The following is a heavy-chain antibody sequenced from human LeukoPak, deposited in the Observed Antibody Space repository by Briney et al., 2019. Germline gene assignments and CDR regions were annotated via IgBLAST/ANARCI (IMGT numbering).Heavy chain of an antibody. CDR3: ARIGSYAVMPELDY. Sequence: ASVKVSCKASGGTFNSYAISWVRQAPGQGLEWMGGIIPIFGTANYAQKFQGRVTITADESTSTAYMELSSLRSEDTAVYYCARIGSYAVMPELDYWGQGTLVTVSS. V-gene: IGHV1-69*13. CDR1: GGTFNSYA. J-gene: IGHJ4*02. D-gene: IGHD2-2*01. CDR2: IIPIFGTA.